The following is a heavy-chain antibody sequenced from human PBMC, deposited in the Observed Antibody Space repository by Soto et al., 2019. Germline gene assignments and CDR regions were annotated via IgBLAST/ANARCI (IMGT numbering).Heavy chain of an antibody. D-gene: IGHD2-21*01. Sequence: GGSLSLSCAASGFTFSSYAMSWVRQAPGKGLEWVSAISGSGGSTYYADSVKGRFTISRDNSKNTLYLQMNSLRAEDTAVYYCAKDSVVVIAIMDYWGQGTLVTVSS. CDR2: ISGSGGST. CDR3: AKDSVVVIAIMDY. J-gene: IGHJ4*02. V-gene: IGHV3-23*01. CDR1: GFTFSSYA.